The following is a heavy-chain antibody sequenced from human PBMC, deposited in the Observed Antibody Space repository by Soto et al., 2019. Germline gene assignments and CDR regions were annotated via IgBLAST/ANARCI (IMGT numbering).Heavy chain of an antibody. CDR2: INHSGST. J-gene: IGHJ6*02. D-gene: IGHD3-9*01. V-gene: IGHV4-34*01. Sequence: KPSETLSLTCAVYGGSFSGYYWSWIRQPPGKGLEWIGEINHSGSTNYNPSLKSRVTISVDTSKNQFSLKLSSVTAADTSVYYCARVDYDILTGYLLYGMDVWGQGTTVTVSS. CDR3: ARVDYDILTGYLLYGMDV. CDR1: GGSFSGYY.